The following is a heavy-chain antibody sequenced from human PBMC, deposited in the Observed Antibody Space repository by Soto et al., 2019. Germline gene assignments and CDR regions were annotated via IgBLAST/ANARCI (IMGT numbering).Heavy chain of an antibody. CDR2: ISAYNGNT. J-gene: IGHJ5*02. D-gene: IGHD6-13*01. CDR3: ARDGKSSSWYFWWFDP. V-gene: IGHV1-18*01. Sequence: QVQLVQSGAEVKKPGASVKVSCKASGYTFTSYGISWVRQAPGQGLEWMGWISAYNGNTNYAQKLQGRVTMTTDTSTSTAYRELRSLRSDDTAVYYCARDGKSSSWYFWWFDPWGQGTLVTVSS. CDR1: GYTFTSYG.